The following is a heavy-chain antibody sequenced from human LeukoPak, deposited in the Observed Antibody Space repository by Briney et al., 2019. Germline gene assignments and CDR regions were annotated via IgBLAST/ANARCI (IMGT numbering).Heavy chain of an antibody. CDR2: ISGSGGST. V-gene: IGHV3-23*01. CDR1: GFTFSSYG. J-gene: IGHJ4*02. Sequence: GGSLRLSCAASGFTFSSYGMSWVRQAPGKGLEWVSAISGSGGSTYYADSVKGRFTISRDNSKNTLYLQMNSLRAEDTAVYYCARDLGMRDLDYWGQGTLVTVSS. D-gene: IGHD7-27*01. CDR3: ARDLGMRDLDY.